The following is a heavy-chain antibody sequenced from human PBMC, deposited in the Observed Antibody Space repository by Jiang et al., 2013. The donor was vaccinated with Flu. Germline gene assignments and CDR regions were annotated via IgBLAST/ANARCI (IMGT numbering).Heavy chain of an antibody. CDR1: GYTFTGYY. Sequence: KASGYTFTGYYMHWVRQAPGQGLEWMGRINPNSGGTNYAQKFQGRVTMTRDTSISTAYMELSRLRSDDTAVYYCARDDYGDLESGGTRRQFDYWGQGTLVTVSS. CDR3: ARDDYGDLESGGTRRQFDY. D-gene: IGHD4-17*01. V-gene: IGHV1-2*06. CDR2: INPNSGGT. J-gene: IGHJ4*02.